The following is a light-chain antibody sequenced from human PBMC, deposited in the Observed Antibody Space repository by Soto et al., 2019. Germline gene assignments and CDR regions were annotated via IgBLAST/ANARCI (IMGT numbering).Light chain of an antibody. V-gene: IGLV2-14*03. CDR3: SSYTSSAPGVE. CDR2: DVS. Sequence: QSALTQPASVSGSPGQSITISCSGTSSDVGGSNYVSWYQQHSGEAPKLMIYDVSYRPSGVSNRFSGSKSGNTASLTISGLQAEDEADYFCSSYTSSAPGVEFGGGTKLTDL. CDR1: SSDVGGSNY. J-gene: IGLJ2*01.